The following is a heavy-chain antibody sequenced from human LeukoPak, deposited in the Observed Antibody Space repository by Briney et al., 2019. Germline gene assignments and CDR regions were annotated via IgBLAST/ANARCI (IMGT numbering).Heavy chain of an antibody. D-gene: IGHD1-1*01. J-gene: IGHJ2*01. CDR3: ARELPGQYNWFLDL. CDR1: GFTFSSYW. Sequence: PGGSLRLSCAASGFTFSSYWIHWVRQAPGKGLVWVSRIDRHGSSTKYADSVEGRFTISRDNAKNTLYMQMNSLRAEDTAVYYCARELPGQYNWFLDLWGRGTLVTVSS. V-gene: IGHV3-74*03. CDR2: IDRHGSST.